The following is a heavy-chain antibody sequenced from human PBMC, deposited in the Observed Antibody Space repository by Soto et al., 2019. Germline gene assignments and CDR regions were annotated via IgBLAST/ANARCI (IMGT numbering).Heavy chain of an antibody. CDR1: GDSVSSNSAA. V-gene: IGHV6-1*01. CDR2: TYYRSKWYN. J-gene: IGHJ4*02. D-gene: IGHD6-19*01. CDR3: AKDWHSSGWYLARCQDY. Sequence: PSQTLSLTCAISGDSVSSNSAAWNWIRQSPSRGLEWLGRTYYRSKWYNDYAVSVKSRITINPDTSKNKFSLQLNSVTPEDTAVYYCAKDWHSSGWYLARCQDYWGQGTLVTVSS.